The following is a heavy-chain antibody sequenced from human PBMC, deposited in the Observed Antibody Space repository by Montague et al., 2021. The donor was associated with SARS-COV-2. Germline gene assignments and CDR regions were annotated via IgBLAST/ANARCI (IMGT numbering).Heavy chain of an antibody. CDR2: ISYDGSNK. V-gene: IGHV3-30*18. D-gene: IGHD2-21*02. CDR3: AKDLHIVVVTALDY. J-gene: IGHJ4*02. Sequence: SLRLSCAASGFTFSSYGMHWVRQAPGKGPEWVAVISYDGSNKYYADSVKGRFTISRDNSKNTLYLQMNSLRAEDTAVYYCAKDLHIVVVTALDYWGQGTLVTVSS. CDR1: GFTFSSYG.